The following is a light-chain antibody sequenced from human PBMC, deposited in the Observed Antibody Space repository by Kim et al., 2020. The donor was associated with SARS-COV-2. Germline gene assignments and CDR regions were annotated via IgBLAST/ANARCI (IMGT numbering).Light chain of an antibody. CDR3: CSYAGTSVV. J-gene: IGLJ2*01. V-gene: IGLV2-11*03. CDR1: TXXVVXYDX. Sequence: SVTTSAXGTTXXVVXYDXFXWYXQHPGEAPKLMIYDVTERHSGVPDRFSGSKSGNTASLTISGLRTXDEADYYCCSYAGTSVVFGGGTQLTVL. CDR2: DVT.